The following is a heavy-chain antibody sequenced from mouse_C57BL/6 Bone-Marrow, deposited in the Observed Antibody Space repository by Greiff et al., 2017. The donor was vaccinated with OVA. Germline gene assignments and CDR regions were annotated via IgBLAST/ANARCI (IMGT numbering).Heavy chain of an antibody. V-gene: IGHV5-4*01. D-gene: IGHD2-3*01. Sequence: DVMLVESGGGLVKPGGSLKLSCAASGFTFSSYAMSWVRQTPEKRLEWVATISDGGSYTYSPDNVKGRFTISRDNAKNNLYLQMSQLKAEDTAMYYCARDYGYYFFAYWGQGTLVTVSA. CDR3: ARDYGYYFFAY. CDR1: GFTFSSYA. J-gene: IGHJ3*01. CDR2: ISDGGSYT.